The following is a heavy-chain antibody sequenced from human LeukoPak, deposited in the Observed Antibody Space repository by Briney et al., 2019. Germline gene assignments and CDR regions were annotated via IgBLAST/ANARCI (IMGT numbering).Heavy chain of an antibody. D-gene: IGHD6-19*01. CDR3: VSLGVMAGNFDY. J-gene: IGHJ4*02. CDR1: GFTFSSYS. CDR2: ISSSSSYI. Sequence: GGSLRLSCAASGFTFSSYSMNWVRQAPGKGLEWVSSISSSSSYIYYADSVKGRFTISRDNAKNSLYLQMNSLRAEDTAVYYCVSLGVMAGNFDYWGQGTPVTVSS. V-gene: IGHV3-21*01.